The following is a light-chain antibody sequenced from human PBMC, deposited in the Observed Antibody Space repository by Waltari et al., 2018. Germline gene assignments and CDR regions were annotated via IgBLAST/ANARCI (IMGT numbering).Light chain of an antibody. V-gene: IGKV3-15*01. CDR2: TAP. J-gene: IGKJ1*01. Sequence: EIVMTQSPAALSVSPGERATLSCRASQSVGINLAWYQQKPGQAPRPLISTAPTRATGIPARFSGSGSGTEFTLTINSLQSEDSAIYYCHQYNNWPPGGTFGQGTKVELK. CDR3: HQYNNWPPGGT. CDR1: QSVGIN.